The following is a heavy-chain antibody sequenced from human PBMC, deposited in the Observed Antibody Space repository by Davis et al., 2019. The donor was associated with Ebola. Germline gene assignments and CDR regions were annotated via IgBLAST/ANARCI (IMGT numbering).Heavy chain of an antibody. D-gene: IGHD2-15*01. Sequence: MPSETLSLTCTVSGGSISSYYWSWIRQPPGKGLEWIGYIYYSGSTNYNPSLKSRVTISVDTSKNQFSLKLSSVTAADTAVYYCARVVIVVVVPSRSFDPWGQGTLVTVSS. CDR2: IYYSGST. V-gene: IGHV4-59*12. CDR1: GGSISSYY. CDR3: ARVVIVVVVPSRSFDP. J-gene: IGHJ5*02.